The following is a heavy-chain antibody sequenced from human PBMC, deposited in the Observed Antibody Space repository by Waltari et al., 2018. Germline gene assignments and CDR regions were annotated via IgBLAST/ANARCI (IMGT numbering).Heavy chain of an antibody. CDR2: LHYSGST. CDR3: ARDAATGYFDS. Sequence: QVQLQESGPGLVQPSETLSLTCTISDDSFNDYYWCWIRQPPGKGLEWLGYLHYSGSTDSSPSFKSRVTMSIDTSKNQFSLNLSSVSAADTAVYYCARDAATGYFDSWGQGTLVTVSS. D-gene: IGHD1-1*01. J-gene: IGHJ4*02. CDR1: DDSFNDYY. V-gene: IGHV4-59*01.